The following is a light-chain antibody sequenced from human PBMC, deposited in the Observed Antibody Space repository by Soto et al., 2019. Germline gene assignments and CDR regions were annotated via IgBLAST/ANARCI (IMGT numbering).Light chain of an antibody. CDR2: DAS. CDR3: QQSFSTPWT. Sequence: DIQMIQSPSSLSASVGDRVTLTCRASQTISNFLNWYQQKKGNAPKLLIYDASNLHSGVPSRFSGSGSGTDFTLTISSLQPEDFATYFCQQSFSTPWTFGQGTKVELK. V-gene: IGKV1-39*01. CDR1: QTISNF. J-gene: IGKJ1*01.